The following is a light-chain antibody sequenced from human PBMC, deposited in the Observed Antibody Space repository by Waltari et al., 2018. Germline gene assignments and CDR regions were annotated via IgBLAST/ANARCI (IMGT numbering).Light chain of an antibody. CDR3: QQYNSYSPLT. CDR1: QRISSW. V-gene: IGKV1-5*03. CDR2: KAS. Sequence: DIQMTQSPSTLSASVGDRVTITCRASQRISSWLAWYQQKPWKAPKLLIYKASSLESGVPSRFSGSGSGTEFTLTISSLQPDDFATYYCQQYNSYSPLTFGGGTKVEIK. J-gene: IGKJ4*01.